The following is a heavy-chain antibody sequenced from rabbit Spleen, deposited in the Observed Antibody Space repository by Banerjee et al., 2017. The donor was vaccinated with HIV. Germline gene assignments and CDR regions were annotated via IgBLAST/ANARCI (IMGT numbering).Heavy chain of an antibody. D-gene: IGHD3-3*01. CDR3: ATDLVGVGAWNL. J-gene: IGHJ4*01. V-gene: IGHV1S45*01. Sequence: QEQLVESGGGLVQPEGSLTLTCKASGFSLNDNYVMRWVRQAPGKGLEWIASIYSTNGKNYYATWAKGRITISKASSAAVTLPITSLKAADTATYFCATDLVGVGAWNLWGPGTLAPS. CDR2: IYSTNGKN. CDR1: GFSLNDNYV.